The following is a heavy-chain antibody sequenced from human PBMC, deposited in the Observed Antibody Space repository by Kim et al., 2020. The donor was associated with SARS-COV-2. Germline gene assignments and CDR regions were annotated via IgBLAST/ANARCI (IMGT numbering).Heavy chain of an antibody. CDR2: ITWDSRRK. D-gene: IGHD4-17*01. Sequence: GGSLRLSCAASGFVYADFTMHWVRQSPGKGLEWVSGITWDSRRKGYADSVTGRFAISRDNNKNSLYLEMTSLTPEDTAYYYCVKDAGFGDYVGGSWGQGT. CDR3: VKDAGFGDYVGGS. V-gene: IGHV3-9*01. J-gene: IGHJ4*02. CDR1: GFVYADFT.